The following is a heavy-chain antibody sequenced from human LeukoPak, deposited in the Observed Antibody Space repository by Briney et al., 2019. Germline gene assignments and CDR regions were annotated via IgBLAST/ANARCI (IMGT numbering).Heavy chain of an antibody. CDR1: GGSFSGYY. Sequence: TSSETLSLTCAVYGGSFSGYYWSWIRQPPGKGLEWIGEINHSGSTNYNPSLKSRVTISVDTSKNQFSLKLSSVTAADTAVYYCARRHYGSGSYSKRAFDYWGQGTLVTVSS. V-gene: IGHV4-34*01. CDR2: INHSGST. J-gene: IGHJ4*02. CDR3: ARRHYGSGSYSKRAFDY. D-gene: IGHD3-10*01.